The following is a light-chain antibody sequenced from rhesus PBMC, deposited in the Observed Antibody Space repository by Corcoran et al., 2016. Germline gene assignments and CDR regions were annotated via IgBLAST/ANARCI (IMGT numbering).Light chain of an antibody. CDR2: EAS. J-gene: IGKJ2*01. CDR3: QHYYSTPYS. CDR1: QGITND. Sequence: DIQMTQSPSSLSASVGDRVTITCRASQGITNDLAGYQQKPGETPKLLIYEASSLNSGIPSRFSGSGSGTDFTLTISGLQSEDFATYYCQHYYSTPYSFGQGTKVEIK. V-gene: IGKV1S17*01.